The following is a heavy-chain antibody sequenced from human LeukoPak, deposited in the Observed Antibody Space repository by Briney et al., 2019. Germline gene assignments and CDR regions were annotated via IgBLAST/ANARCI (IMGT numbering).Heavy chain of an antibody. J-gene: IGHJ4*02. CDR3: AREAGISSVRPLDY. Sequence: SETLSLTCSVSGGSLKSNYWTWIRQPAGKGLEWIGRVSTTGSPNYNDFLKSRLTMSVDTSKNQFSLKLSSVTAADTAVYYCAREAGISSVRPLDYWGQGTMVTVSS. CDR1: GGSLKSNY. CDR2: VSTTGSP. V-gene: IGHV4-4*07. D-gene: IGHD6-19*01.